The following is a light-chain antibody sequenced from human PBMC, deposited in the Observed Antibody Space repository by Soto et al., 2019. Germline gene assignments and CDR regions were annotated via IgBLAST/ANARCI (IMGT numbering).Light chain of an antibody. CDR1: QSLLYSTYNH. J-gene: IGKJ2*01. V-gene: IGKV2-28*01. Sequence: DIVMTQSPLSLPVTPGEPASISCRSSQSLLYSTYNHLDWYLQKPGQSPQLLIYLSSSRASGVPDRFSGSGSGTDFTLNISRVEAEDVGVYYCMHALQIPYTFGQGTKLEIK. CDR3: MHALQIPYT. CDR2: LSS.